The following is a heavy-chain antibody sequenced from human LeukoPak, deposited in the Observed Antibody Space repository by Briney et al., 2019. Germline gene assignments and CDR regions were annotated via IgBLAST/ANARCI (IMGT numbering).Heavy chain of an antibody. CDR2: ISGSGGST. Sequence: GGSLRLSCAASGFTFSSYAMSWVRQAPGKGLEWVSAISGSGGSTYYADSVKGRFTISRDNSKNTLYLQMNSLRAEDTAVYYCAKIIGGSGSYYMLLFDYWGQGTLVTVSS. D-gene: IGHD3-10*01. J-gene: IGHJ4*02. V-gene: IGHV3-23*01. CDR3: AKIIGGSGSYYMLLFDY. CDR1: GFTFSSYA.